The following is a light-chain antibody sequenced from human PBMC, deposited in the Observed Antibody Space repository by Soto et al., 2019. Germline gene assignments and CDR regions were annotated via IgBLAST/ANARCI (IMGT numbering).Light chain of an antibody. CDR2: GAS. CDR3: QQYGGSPYT. V-gene: IGKV3-20*01. J-gene: IGKJ2*01. CDR1: QSVSSSY. Sequence: EIVLTQSPATLSLSPGERATLSCRASQSVSSSYLAWYQQKPGQAPRLLIYGASSRATGIPDRFSGSGSGTDFTLTISRLEPEDFAVYYCQQYGGSPYTFGQGIKLEI.